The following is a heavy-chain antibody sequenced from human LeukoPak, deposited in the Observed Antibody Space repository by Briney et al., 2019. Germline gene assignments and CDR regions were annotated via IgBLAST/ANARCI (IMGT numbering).Heavy chain of an antibody. Sequence: SETLSLTCTVSGGSISSDSHYWGWIRQPPGKGLEWIGSIFYSGSTYYKPSLKSRVTISVDTSKNQFSLKVHSVTAADTAVYYCARLSSVAKSWYYFDYWGQGTLVTVSS. CDR2: IFYSGST. CDR1: GGSISSDSHY. J-gene: IGHJ4*02. V-gene: IGHV4-39*01. D-gene: IGHD3-10*01. CDR3: ARLSSVAKSWYYFDY.